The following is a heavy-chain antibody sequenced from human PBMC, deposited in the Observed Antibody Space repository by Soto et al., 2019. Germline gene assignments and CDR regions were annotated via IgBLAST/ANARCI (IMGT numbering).Heavy chain of an antibody. CDR3: ARGDFGDYRKCHC. V-gene: IGHV1-18*01. CDR2: ISAHNSVT. J-gene: IGHJ4*02. CDR1: GYTFDIYG. D-gene: IGHD4-17*01. Sequence: QVQLLQSGAELKKPGASVKVSCKTSGYTFDIYGITWLRQAPGQGLEWVGGISAHNSVTHYSQTLQGRVTMTTDTHTSTAYMELRRRRSDDTAVDYCARGDFGDYRKCHCWRQGTLVHVSS.